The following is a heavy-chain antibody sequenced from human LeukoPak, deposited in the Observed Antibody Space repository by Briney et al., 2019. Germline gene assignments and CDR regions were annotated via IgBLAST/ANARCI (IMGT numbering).Heavy chain of an antibody. J-gene: IGHJ6*02. CDR3: ARSAGRSYHPSARYGMDV. V-gene: IGHV4-34*01. D-gene: IGHD3-10*01. CDR2: INHSGST. CDR1: GGSFSGYY. Sequence: SETLSLTCAVYGGSFSGYYWSWIRQPPGKGLEWIGEINHSGSTNYNPSLKSRVTISVDTSKNQFSLKLSSVTAADTAVYYCARSAGRSYHPSARYGMDVWGQGTTVTVSS.